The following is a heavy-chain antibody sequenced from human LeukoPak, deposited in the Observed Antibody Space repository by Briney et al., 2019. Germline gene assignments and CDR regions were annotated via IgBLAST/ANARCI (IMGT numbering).Heavy chain of an antibody. Sequence: PSETLSLTCAVSGGSISSYYWSWIRQPPGKGLEWIGYIYYSGSTNYNPSLKSRVTISVDTSKNQFSLKLSSVTAADTAVYYCARGVSYYDSSGYYNEYFQHWGQGTLVTVSS. V-gene: IGHV4-59*08. D-gene: IGHD3-22*01. CDR1: GGSISSYY. CDR3: ARGVSYYDSSGYYNEYFQH. J-gene: IGHJ1*01. CDR2: IYYSGST.